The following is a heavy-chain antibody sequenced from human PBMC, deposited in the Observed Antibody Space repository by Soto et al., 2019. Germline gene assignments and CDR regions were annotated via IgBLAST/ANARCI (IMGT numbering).Heavy chain of an antibody. V-gene: IGHV1-69*13. Sequence: GASVKVSCKASGGTFSSYAISWVRQAPGQGLEWMGGIIPIFGTANYAQKFQGRVTITADESTSTAYMELSSLRSEDTAVYYCARSGVEYSSSAFDYWGQGTLVTVSS. D-gene: IGHD6-6*01. CDR2: IIPIFGTA. CDR3: ARSGVEYSSSAFDY. CDR1: GGTFSSYA. J-gene: IGHJ4*02.